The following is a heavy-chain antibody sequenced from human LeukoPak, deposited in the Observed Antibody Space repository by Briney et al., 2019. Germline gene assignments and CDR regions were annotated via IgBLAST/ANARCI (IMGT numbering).Heavy chain of an antibody. CDR3: ARADILTGYWYYFDY. Sequence: SETLSLTCTVSGGSISSYYWSWIRQPPGKGLEWIGYIYYSGSTNYNPSLKSRVTISVDTSKNQFSLELSSVTAADTAVYYCARADILTGYWYYFDYWGQGTLVTVSS. V-gene: IGHV4-59*08. D-gene: IGHD3-9*01. CDR1: GGSISSYY. J-gene: IGHJ4*02. CDR2: IYYSGST.